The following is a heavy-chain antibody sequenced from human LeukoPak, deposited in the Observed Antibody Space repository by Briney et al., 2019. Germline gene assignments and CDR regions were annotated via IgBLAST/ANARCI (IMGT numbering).Heavy chain of an antibody. CDR2: TNPNSGGT. J-gene: IGHJ4*02. CDR1: GYTFIGYY. Sequence: ASVKVSCKASGYTFIGYYMHWVRQAPGQGLEWMGQTNPNSGGTKYAQKFQGRVTMTRDTSNSTAYMEVSRLRSDDTAVYYCARDLGQIHYSGSFVYWGQGTLVTVSS. CDR3: ARDLGQIHYSGSFVY. D-gene: IGHD3-10*01. V-gene: IGHV1-2*06.